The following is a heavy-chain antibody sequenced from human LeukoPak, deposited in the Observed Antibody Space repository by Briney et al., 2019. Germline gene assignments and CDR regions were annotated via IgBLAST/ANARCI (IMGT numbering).Heavy chain of an antibody. J-gene: IGHJ4*02. D-gene: IGHD4-11*01. Sequence: PSETLSLTCTVSGGSISSYYWSWIRQPPGKGLEWIGYIYYSGSTNYNPSLKSRVTISVDTSKNQFSLKLSSMTAADTAVYYCASGYSNYGGIFDYWGQGTLVTVSS. CDR3: ASGYSNYGGIFDY. CDR1: GGSISSYY. V-gene: IGHV4-59*01. CDR2: IYYSGST.